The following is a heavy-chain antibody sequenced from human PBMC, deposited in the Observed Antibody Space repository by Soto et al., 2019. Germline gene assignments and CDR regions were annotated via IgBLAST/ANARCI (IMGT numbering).Heavy chain of an antibody. CDR2: IYYSGST. J-gene: IGHJ4*02. CDR1: GGSISSYY. Sequence: SETLSLTCTVSGGSISSYYWSWIRQPPGKGLEWLGYIYYSGSTNYNPSLKSRVTISVDTSKNQFSLKLSSVTAADTAVYYCARDPFGYYDSSGYDYWGQGTLVTV. V-gene: IGHV4-59*01. CDR3: ARDPFGYYDSSGYDY. D-gene: IGHD3-22*01.